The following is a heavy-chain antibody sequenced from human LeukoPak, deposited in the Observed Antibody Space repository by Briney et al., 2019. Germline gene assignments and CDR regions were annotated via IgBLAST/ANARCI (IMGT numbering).Heavy chain of an antibody. CDR1: GYTCPSYG. Sequence: ASVKVSCKASGYTCPSYGISWVRQAPGQGLEWMGWISAYNGNTNNAQKLQGRVTMTTDTSTSTAYLELRSLRSDDTAVYYCASSIDQRYAFDIWGQGTMVTVS. J-gene: IGHJ3*02. V-gene: IGHV1-18*01. CDR2: ISAYNGNT. CDR3: ASSIDQRYAFDI. D-gene: IGHD6-25*01.